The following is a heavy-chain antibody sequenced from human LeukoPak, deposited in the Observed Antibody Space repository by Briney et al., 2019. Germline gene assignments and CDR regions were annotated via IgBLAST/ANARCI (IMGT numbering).Heavy chain of an antibody. CDR1: GFTFSSYS. J-gene: IGHJ5*02. Sequence: GGSLRLSCAASGFTFSSYSMDWVRQAPGKGLEWVSYISSSSSTIYYADSMKDRFTISRDNPKNSLYLQMNSLLTTHPAVYYCAREFLEWSGSWFDTCAREPWSPSPQ. V-gene: IGHV3-48*01. CDR2: ISSSSSTI. CDR3: AREFLEWSGSWFDT. D-gene: IGHD3-3*01.